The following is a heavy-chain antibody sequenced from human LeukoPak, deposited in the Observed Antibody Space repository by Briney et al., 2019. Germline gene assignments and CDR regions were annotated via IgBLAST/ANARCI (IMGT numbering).Heavy chain of an antibody. CDR2: IYYSGST. CDR1: GGSIRSYY. V-gene: IGHV4-59*01. J-gene: IGHJ4*02. D-gene: IGHD2-8*01. Sequence: PSETLSLTCTVSGGSIRSYYWSWIRQPPGKGLEWIGFIYYSGSTNYSPSLKSRVTMSLDTSNNQFSLKLSSVTAADTAVYYCARTMAVYYFDYWGQGTLVTVSS. CDR3: ARTMAVYYFDY.